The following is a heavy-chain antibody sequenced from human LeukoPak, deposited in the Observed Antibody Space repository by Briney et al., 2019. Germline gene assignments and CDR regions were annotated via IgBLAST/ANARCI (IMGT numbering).Heavy chain of an antibody. CDR2: INHSGST. D-gene: IGHD2-15*01. Sequence: PSETLSLTCAVYGGSFSGYYWSWIRQPPGKGLEWIGEINHSGSTNYNPSLKSRVTISVDTSKNQFSLKLSSVTAADTAVYYCAGRYCSGGSCSEWYCFDYWGQGTLVTVSS. V-gene: IGHV4-34*01. J-gene: IGHJ4*02. CDR1: GGSFSGYY. CDR3: AGRYCSGGSCSEWYCFDY.